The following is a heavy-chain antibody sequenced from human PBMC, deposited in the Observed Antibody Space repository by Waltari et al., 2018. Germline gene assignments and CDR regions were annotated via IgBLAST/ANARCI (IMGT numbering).Heavy chain of an antibody. V-gene: IGHV4-59*08. CDR2: FFYSGST. J-gene: IGHJ4*02. D-gene: IGHD1-26*01. Sequence: QVQLQESGPGLVKPSATLSLTCSVPGASVSPHYWGWIRQSPGKGLEWIGHFFYSGSTNYNPSLQSRVTISVDSSKNQLFLRLSSVTAADTAVYYCARRLVGTTSPFDYWGQGTLVTVSS. CDR3: ARRLVGTTSPFDY. CDR1: GASVSPHY.